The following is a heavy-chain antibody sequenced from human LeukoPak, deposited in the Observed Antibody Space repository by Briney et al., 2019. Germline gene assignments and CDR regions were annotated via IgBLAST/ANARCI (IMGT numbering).Heavy chain of an antibody. CDR3: ARVHCSSTSCSPYYYYYMDV. CDR1: GYTFSSYA. D-gene: IGHD2-2*01. V-gene: IGHV3-30-3*01. Sequence: PGGSLRLSCAASGYTFSSYAMHWVRQAPGKGLEWVAVISYDGSNKYYADSVKGRFTISRDNSKNTLYLQMNSLRAEDTAVYYCARVHCSSTSCSPYYYYYMDVWGKGTTVTVSS. CDR2: ISYDGSNK. J-gene: IGHJ6*03.